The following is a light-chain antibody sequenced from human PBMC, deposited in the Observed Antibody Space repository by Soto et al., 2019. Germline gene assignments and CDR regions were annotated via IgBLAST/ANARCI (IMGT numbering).Light chain of an antibody. Sequence: EIVMTQSPATLSVSPGERATLSCRASQSVSSNLAWYQQKPGQAPRLLIYGASTRATGIPARFSGSGSGTEITLTISSLKSEELAVEDWQEYNNWITFGQGTRLEIK. V-gene: IGKV3-15*01. CDR1: QSVSSN. CDR3: QEYNNWIT. J-gene: IGKJ5*01. CDR2: GAS.